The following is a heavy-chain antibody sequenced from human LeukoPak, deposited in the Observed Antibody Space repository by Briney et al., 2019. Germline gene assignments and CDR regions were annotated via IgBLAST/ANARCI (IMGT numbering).Heavy chain of an antibody. Sequence: GGSLRLSCSVSGFSFTSYWMHWVRQVPGKGLEWVSVISSDGSDTIYADSVKGRFTISRDNAKNTLFLQMNSLRAEDTAVYYCAKGDTTWELPHDYWGQGTLVTVSS. CDR1: GFSFTSYW. V-gene: IGHV3-74*01. D-gene: IGHD1-26*01. J-gene: IGHJ4*02. CDR2: ISSDGSDT. CDR3: AKGDTTWELPHDY.